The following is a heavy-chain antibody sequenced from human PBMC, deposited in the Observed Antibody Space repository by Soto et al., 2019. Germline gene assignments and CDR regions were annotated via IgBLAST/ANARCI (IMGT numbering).Heavy chain of an antibody. CDR3: ARGRITMVRGVIIPPYYMDV. Sequence: QVQLVQSGAEVKKPGASVKVSCKASGYTFTGYYMHWVRQAPGQGLEWMGWINPNRGGTNYAQKFQGWVTMTRDTSISTAYMELSRLRSDDTAVYYCARGRITMVRGVIIPPYYMDVWGKGTTVTVSS. D-gene: IGHD3-10*01. CDR1: GYTFTGYY. J-gene: IGHJ6*03. CDR2: INPNRGGT. V-gene: IGHV1-2*04.